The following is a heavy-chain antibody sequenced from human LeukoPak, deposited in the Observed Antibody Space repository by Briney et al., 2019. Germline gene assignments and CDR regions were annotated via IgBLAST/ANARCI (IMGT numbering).Heavy chain of an antibody. J-gene: IGHJ4*02. D-gene: IGHD3-16*01. V-gene: IGHV3-30*02. CDR3: ARSNSYAFDY. Sequence: GGSQRLSCAASGFTFSNSGMHWVRQAPGTGLEWVAFIRFDGSVKYYTDSVKGRFTISRDNSKNTLYLQMNSLRTEDTAVYYCARSNSYAFDYWGQGTLVTASS. CDR2: IRFDGSVK. CDR1: GFTFSNSG.